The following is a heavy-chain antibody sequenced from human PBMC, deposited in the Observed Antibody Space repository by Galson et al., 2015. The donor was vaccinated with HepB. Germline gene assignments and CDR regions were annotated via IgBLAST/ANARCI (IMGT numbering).Heavy chain of an antibody. CDR3: VKEGSWFGGDWFDP. CDR1: GFIFRHHA. V-gene: IGHV3-23*01. J-gene: IGHJ5*02. CDR2: INGRGPTR. Sequence: SLRLSCAGSGFIFRHHAMAWIRQAPGKGLAWVSGINGRGPTRSYSDAVKGRFSISRDNSKHTVFLQMDNLRAEDTAVYYCVKEGSWFGGDWFDPWGQGALVTVS. D-gene: IGHD3-16*01.